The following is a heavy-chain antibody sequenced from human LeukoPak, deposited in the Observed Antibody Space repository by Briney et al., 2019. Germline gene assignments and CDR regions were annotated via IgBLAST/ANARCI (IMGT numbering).Heavy chain of an antibody. D-gene: IGHD3-22*01. J-gene: IGHJ4*02. CDR3: AREVDYYDSSGYFDY. CDR2: MHYSGST. CDR1: GGSISSSSYY. V-gene: IGHV4-39*07. Sequence: SETLSLTCTVSGGSISSSSYYWGWIRQPPGKGLEWIGSMHYSGSTYYNPSLKSRVTISIDTSRNQFSLKLTSVTAADTAVYYCAREVDYYDSSGYFDYWGQGTLVTVFS.